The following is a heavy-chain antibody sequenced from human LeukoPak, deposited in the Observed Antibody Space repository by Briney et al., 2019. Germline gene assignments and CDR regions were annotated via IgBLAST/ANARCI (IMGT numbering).Heavy chain of an antibody. Sequence: GGSLRLSCAASGFTFSSYWMHWVRQAPGKGLVWVSRINSDGSSTSYADSVKGRFTISRDSAKNTLYLQMNSLRAEDTAVYYCARDGRSGDYVDYWGQGTLVTVSS. V-gene: IGHV3-74*01. CDR3: ARDGRSGDYVDY. J-gene: IGHJ4*02. CDR1: GFTFSSYW. D-gene: IGHD3-10*01. CDR2: INSDGSST.